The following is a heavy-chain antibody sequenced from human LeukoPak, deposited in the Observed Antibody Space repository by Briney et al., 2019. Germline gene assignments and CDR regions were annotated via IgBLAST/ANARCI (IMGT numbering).Heavy chain of an antibody. Sequence: GASVKVSCKASGGTFSSYAISWVRQAPGQGLEWMGGIIPIFGTANYAQKFQGRVTITADESTSTAYMELSSLRSEDTAVYYCARGPVLGATVSAFDIWGQGTKVTVSS. V-gene: IGHV1-69*13. CDR2: IIPIFGTA. CDR1: GGTFSSYA. CDR3: ARGPVLGATVSAFDI. J-gene: IGHJ3*02. D-gene: IGHD1-26*01.